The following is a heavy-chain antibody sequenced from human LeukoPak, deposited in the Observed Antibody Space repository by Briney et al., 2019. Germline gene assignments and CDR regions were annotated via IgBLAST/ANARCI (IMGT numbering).Heavy chain of an antibody. D-gene: IGHD3-22*01. CDR2: ISAYNGNT. J-gene: IGHJ4*02. CDR3: ARVYYYDSSGYYGSVYYFDY. V-gene: IGHV1-18*01. Sequence: ASVKVSCKASGYTFTSYGISWVRQAPGQGLEWMGWISAYNGNTNYAQKLQGRVTMTTDTSTSTAYMELRSLRSDDTAVYYCARVYYYDSSGYYGSVYYFDYWGQGTLVTVSS. CDR1: GYTFTSYG.